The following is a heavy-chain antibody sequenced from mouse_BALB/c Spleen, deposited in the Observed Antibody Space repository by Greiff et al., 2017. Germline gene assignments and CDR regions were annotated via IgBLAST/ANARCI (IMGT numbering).Heavy chain of an antibody. CDR1: GYTFSSYW. J-gene: IGHJ4*01. Sequence: VQLVESGAELMKPGASVKISCKATGYTFSSYWIEWVKQRPGHGLEWIGEILPGSGSTNYNEKFKGKATFTADTSSNTAYMQLSSLTSEDSAVYYCALYDGYYLYAMDYWGQGTSVTVSS. V-gene: IGHV1-9*01. CDR3: ALYDGYYLYAMDY. CDR2: ILPGSGST. D-gene: IGHD2-3*01.